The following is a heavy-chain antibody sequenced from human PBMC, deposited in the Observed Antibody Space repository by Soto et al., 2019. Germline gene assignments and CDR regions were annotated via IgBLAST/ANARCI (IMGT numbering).Heavy chain of an antibody. J-gene: IGHJ4*02. CDR2: ISVTGDTT. Sequence: EVQLLESGGGLVQPGGSLRLSCAASGFTISTYSFTWVRQTPAKGLEWVSGISVTGDTTFYADSVKGRFTISRDISQTTVYLQMHSLRVEDTAVYFCAKWSGYGDLWGQGTLVTVSS. V-gene: IGHV3-23*01. D-gene: IGHD5-12*01. CDR1: GFTISTYS. CDR3: AKWSGYGDL.